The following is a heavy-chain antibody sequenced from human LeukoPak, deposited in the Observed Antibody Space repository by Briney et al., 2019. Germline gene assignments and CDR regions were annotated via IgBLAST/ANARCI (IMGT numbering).Heavy chain of an antibody. V-gene: IGHV3-48*04. CDR1: GFTFSSYW. J-gene: IGHJ3*02. Sequence: GGSLRLSCAASGFTFSSYWMHWVRQAPGKGLVWVSHIRRSGSIIYYADSVKGRFTISRDNAKNSLYLQMNSLRAEDTAVYYCAEDVGEWSVTDAFHIWGQGTRVTVPS. CDR3: AEDVGEWSVTDAFHI. CDR2: IRRSGSII. D-gene: IGHD3-16*01.